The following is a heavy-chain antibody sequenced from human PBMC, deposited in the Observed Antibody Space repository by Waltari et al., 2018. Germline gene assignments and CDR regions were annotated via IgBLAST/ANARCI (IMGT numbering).Heavy chain of an antibody. CDR1: GGSISSSSYY. Sequence: QLQLQESGPGLVKPSETLSLTCTVSGGSISSSSYYWGWIRQPPGKGLEWIGSIYYSGSTYYNPSLKSRVTISVDTSKNQFSLKLSSVTAADTAVYYCARAGGPMTTVTRGAFDIWGQGTMVTVSS. D-gene: IGHD4-17*01. V-gene: IGHV4-39*07. CDR2: IYYSGST. CDR3: ARAGGPMTTVTRGAFDI. J-gene: IGHJ3*02.